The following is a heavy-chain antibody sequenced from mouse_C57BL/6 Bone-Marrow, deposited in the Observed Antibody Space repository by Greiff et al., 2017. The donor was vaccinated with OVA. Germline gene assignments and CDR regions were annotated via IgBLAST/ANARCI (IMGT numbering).Heavy chain of an antibody. V-gene: IGHV1-64*01. CDR2: IHPNSGST. CDR1: GYTFTSYW. Sequence: QVQLQQSGAELVKPGASVKLSCKASGYTFTSYWMHWVKQRPGQGLEWIGMIHPNSGSTNYNEKFKSKATLTVDKSSSTAYMQLSSLTSEDSAVYYCAREGGPSLYYFDYWGQGTTLTVSS. CDR3: AREGGPSLYYFDY. J-gene: IGHJ2*01.